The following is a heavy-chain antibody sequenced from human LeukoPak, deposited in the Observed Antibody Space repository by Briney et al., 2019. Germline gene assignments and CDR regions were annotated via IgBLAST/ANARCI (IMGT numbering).Heavy chain of an antibody. CDR1: GGTFSSYA. CDR3: ARVLEFYDILTGTPSDYYYGMDV. D-gene: IGHD3-9*01. J-gene: IGHJ6*02. Sequence: SVKVSCKASGGTFSSYAISWARQAPGQGLEWMGRIIPILGIANYAQKFQGRVTITADKSTSTAYMELSSLRSEDTAVYYCARVLEFYDILTGTPSDYYYGMDVWGQGTTVTVSS. V-gene: IGHV1-69*04. CDR2: IIPILGIA.